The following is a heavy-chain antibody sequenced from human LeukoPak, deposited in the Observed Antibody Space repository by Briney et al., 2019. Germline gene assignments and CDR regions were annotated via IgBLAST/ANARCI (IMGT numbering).Heavy chain of an antibody. CDR3: AKDLIVGATRPYYFDS. CDR1: GFTFSTYA. J-gene: IGHJ4*02. Sequence: GGSLRLSCTASGFTFSTYAMSWVRQAPGKGLEWVSSISGSDHNTYYADSVKGRFTISRDNSKNTLYLQVNSLRAEDTAVYYCAKDLIVGATRPYYFDSWGQGTLVTVSS. D-gene: IGHD1-26*01. V-gene: IGHV3-23*01. CDR2: ISGSDHNT.